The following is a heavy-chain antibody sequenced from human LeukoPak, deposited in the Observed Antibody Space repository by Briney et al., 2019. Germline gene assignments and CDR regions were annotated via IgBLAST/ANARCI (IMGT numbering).Heavy chain of an antibody. V-gene: IGHV4-59*08. D-gene: IGHD5-18*01. J-gene: IGHJ4*02. CDR2: IYYSGST. CDR1: GGSISSYY. Sequence: SETLSLTCTVSGGSISSYYWSWIRQPPXXXXEWIGYIYYSGSTNYNPSLKSRVTISVDTSKNQFSLKLSSVTAADTAVYYCARLSRYSYGYFDYWGQGTLVTVSS. CDR3: ARLSRYSYGYFDY.